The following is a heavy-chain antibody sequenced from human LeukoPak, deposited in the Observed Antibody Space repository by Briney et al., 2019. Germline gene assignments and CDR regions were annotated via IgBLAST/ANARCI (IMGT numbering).Heavy chain of an antibody. D-gene: IGHD3-3*01. CDR1: GFSLSISGVG. Sequence: ESGPTLVKPTQTLTLTCSFSGFSLSISGVGVGWIRQPPGKALEWLALIYWDDDKRYSPSLKSRLTITKDTSKNQVVLTMTNMDPVDTATYYCAHATYYDFWSAYYTSHNKGGWFDPWGQGTLVTVSS. J-gene: IGHJ5*02. V-gene: IGHV2-5*02. CDR2: IYWDDDK. CDR3: AHATYYDFWSAYYTSHNKGGWFDP.